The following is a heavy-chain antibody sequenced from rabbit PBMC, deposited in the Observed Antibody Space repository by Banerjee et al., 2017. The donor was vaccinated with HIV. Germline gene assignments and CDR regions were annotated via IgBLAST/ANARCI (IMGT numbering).Heavy chain of an antibody. CDR3: ARDVTWGDWDL. CDR2: IATGSGNT. CDR1: GLSY. J-gene: IGHJ4*01. D-gene: IGHD4-1*01. V-gene: IGHV1S45*01. Sequence: QEQLVESGGGLVQPEGSLTLTCTASGLSYMCWVRQAPGKGLEWIGCIATGSGNTYYASWAKGRFTISKTSSTTVTLQMTSLTAADTATYFCARDVTWGDWDLWGPGTLVTVS.